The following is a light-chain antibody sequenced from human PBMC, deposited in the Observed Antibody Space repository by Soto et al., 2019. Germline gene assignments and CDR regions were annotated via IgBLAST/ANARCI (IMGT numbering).Light chain of an antibody. CDR3: QQYNNWPWT. V-gene: IGKV3-15*01. J-gene: IGKJ1*01. CDR2: GAS. CDR1: QSVSSN. Sequence: EIVMTQSPATLSVSPGERATLSCRASQSVSSNLAWYQQKPGQAPRLLIYGASTRATGIPARFSGSWSGTVFTRTISSLQSEDFAVYYCQQYNNWPWTFGQGTKVEI.